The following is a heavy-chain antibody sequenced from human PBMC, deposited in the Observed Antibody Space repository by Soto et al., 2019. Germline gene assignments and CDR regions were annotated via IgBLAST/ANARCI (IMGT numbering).Heavy chain of an antibody. V-gene: IGHV1-69*02. CDR3: ARAVITTPSYYYGMDV. CDR2: IIPILGIA. J-gene: IGHJ6*02. Sequence: QVQLVQSGAEVKKPGSSVKVSCKASGGTFSSYTISWVRQAPGQGLEWMGRIIPILGIANYAQKFQGRVTIPADKSTSTASMELSSLRSEDMAVYYCARAVITTPSYYYGMDVWGQGTTVTVSS. D-gene: IGHD3-22*01. CDR1: GGTFSSYT.